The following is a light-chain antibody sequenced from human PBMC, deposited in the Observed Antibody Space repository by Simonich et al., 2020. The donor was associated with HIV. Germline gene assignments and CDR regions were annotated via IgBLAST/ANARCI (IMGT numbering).Light chain of an antibody. V-gene: IGKV3-15*01. CDR1: PSISST. J-gene: IGKJ2*01. Sequence: EIVMTQSPATLSVSPGERATLSSRASPSISSTLAWYQQKPGQAPRLLIYGASTRATGIPARFSGSGSGTEFTLTISSLQSEDVAVYYCQQYNNWPPITFGQGTKLEIK. CDR2: GAS. CDR3: QQYNNWPPIT.